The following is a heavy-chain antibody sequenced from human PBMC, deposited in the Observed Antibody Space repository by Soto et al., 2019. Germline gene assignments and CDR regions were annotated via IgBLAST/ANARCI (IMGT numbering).Heavy chain of an antibody. CDR1: GGSFSGXY. V-gene: IGHV4-34*01. CDR2: INHSGST. D-gene: IGHD2-15*01. J-gene: IGHJ5*02. CDR3: ARGKGYCSGGSCKNWFDP. Sequence: QVQLQQWGAGLLKPSETLSLTCAVYGGSFSGXYXXWXRXXXGXGLEWIGEINHSGSTNYNPSLKSRVTISVDTSKNQFSLKLSSVTAADTAVYYCARGKGYCSGGSCKNWFDPWGQGTLVTVSS.